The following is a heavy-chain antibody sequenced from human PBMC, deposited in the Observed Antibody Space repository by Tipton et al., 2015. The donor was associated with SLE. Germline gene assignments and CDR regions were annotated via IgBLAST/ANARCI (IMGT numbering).Heavy chain of an antibody. Sequence: TLSLTCTVSGGSISGYYWSWIRQPAGKGLEWIGRVYSSGSTIYNPSIKSRITLSLDTSKNQFSLSVNSVTAADTAVYYCARSMLTTKRAFDYWGQGTLVTVSS. CDR2: VYSSGST. J-gene: IGHJ4*02. CDR1: GGSISGYY. CDR3: ARSMLTTKRAFDY. V-gene: IGHV4-4*07. D-gene: IGHD3-16*01.